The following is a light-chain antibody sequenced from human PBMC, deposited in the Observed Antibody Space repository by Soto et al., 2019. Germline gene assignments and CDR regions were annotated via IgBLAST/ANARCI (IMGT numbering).Light chain of an antibody. CDR1: SSNIGSNY. Sequence: QSVLTQPPSASGTPGQRVTISCSGSSSNIGSNYVYWYHQLPGTAPKLVIYRNNQRPSGVPDRISGSKSGTSASLAISGLRSEDEADYYCAAWDDSLRGPVFGGGTKLTVL. CDR3: AAWDDSLRGPV. J-gene: IGLJ3*02. CDR2: RNN. V-gene: IGLV1-47*01.